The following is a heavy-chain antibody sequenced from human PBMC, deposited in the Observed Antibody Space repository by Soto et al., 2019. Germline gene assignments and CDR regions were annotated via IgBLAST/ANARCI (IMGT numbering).Heavy chain of an antibody. J-gene: IGHJ3*02. CDR3: ARAGTIHRYCSGGSCSDGAFDI. Sequence: LSLTCTVSGGSVSSGSYYWSWIRQPPGKGLEWIGYIYYSGSTNYNPSLKSRVTISVDTSKNQFSLKLSSVTAADTAVYYCARAGTIHRYCSGGSCSDGAFDIWGQGTMVTVSS. CDR1: GGSVSSGSYY. CDR2: IYYSGST. V-gene: IGHV4-61*01. D-gene: IGHD2-15*01.